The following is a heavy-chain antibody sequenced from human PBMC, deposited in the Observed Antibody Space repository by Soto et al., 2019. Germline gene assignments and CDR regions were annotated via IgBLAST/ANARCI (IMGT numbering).Heavy chain of an antibody. D-gene: IGHD3-3*01. J-gene: IGHJ6*02. CDR1: GFTFSSYA. V-gene: IGHV3-23*01. CDR2: ISGSGGST. CDR3: AKGRKAYYDFWSGYDSHYYYGMDV. Sequence: EVQPLESGGGLVQPGGSLRLSCAASGFTFSSYAMSWVRQAPGKGLEWVSAISGSGGSTYYADSVKGRFTISRDNSKNTLYLQMNSLRAEDTAVYYCAKGRKAYYDFWSGYDSHYYYGMDVWGQGTTVTVSS.